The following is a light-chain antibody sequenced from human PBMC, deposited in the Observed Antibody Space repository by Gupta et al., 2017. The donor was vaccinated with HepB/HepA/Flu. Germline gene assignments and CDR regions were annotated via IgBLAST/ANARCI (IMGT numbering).Light chain of an antibody. J-gene: IGKJ5*01. V-gene: IGKV1-39*01. CDR2: GVS. CDR1: QSISIY. Sequence: DIQMTQSPSSLSASVGDRVTITCRASQSISIYLNWYQQKPGKAPKFLIYGVSSLQSGVPSRFSGSGSGTDFTLTISSLQPEDFATYYCQQSYRTPTFGQGTRLEIK. CDR3: QQSYRTPT.